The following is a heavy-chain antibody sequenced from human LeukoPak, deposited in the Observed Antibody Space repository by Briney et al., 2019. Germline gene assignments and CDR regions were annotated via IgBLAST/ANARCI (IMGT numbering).Heavy chain of an antibody. D-gene: IGHD1-26*01. CDR1: GFSFSSNW. Sequence: GESLKISCKGSGFSFSSNWIGWVRQMPGKGLEWMGIICPGDSDTIYSPSFQGQVTISADKSISTAYLQWSSLRASDTAMYYCARRMVGATGDYWGQGTLVTVSS. CDR3: ARRMVGATGDY. V-gene: IGHV5-51*01. J-gene: IGHJ4*02. CDR2: ICPGDSDT.